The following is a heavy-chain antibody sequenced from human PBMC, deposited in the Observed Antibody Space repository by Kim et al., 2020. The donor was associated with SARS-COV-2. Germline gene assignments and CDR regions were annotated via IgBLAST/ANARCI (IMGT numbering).Heavy chain of an antibody. J-gene: IGHJ4*02. Sequence: ETLSLTCTVSGGSISSYYWSWIRQPAGKGLEWIGRIYANGRTDYNPSLKSRVTMSMDTSKNQVSLKLSAVTTADTAVYYCARREAGSNYFDYWGQGTLV. V-gene: IGHV4-4*07. D-gene: IGHD1-26*01. CDR1: GGSISSYY. CDR2: IYANGRT. CDR3: ARREAGSNYFDY.